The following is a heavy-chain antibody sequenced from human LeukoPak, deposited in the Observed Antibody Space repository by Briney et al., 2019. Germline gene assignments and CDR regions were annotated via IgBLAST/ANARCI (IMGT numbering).Heavy chain of an antibody. CDR2: ISYDGSNK. J-gene: IGHJ4*02. Sequence: GGSLRLSCAASGFTFSSYAMHWVRQAPGRGLEWVAVISYDGSNKYYADSVKGRFTISRDNSKNTLYLQMNSLRAEDTAVYYCAREGSIAAAGADYWGQGTLVTVSS. D-gene: IGHD6-13*01. V-gene: IGHV3-30*04. CDR3: AREGSIAAAGADY. CDR1: GFTFSSYA.